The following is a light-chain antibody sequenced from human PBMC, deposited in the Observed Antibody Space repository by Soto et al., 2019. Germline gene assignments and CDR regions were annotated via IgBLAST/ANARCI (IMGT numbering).Light chain of an antibody. CDR2: GAS. V-gene: IGKV3-20*01. Sequence: EIVLTQSPGTPSLSPGERATLSCRASQSVGSSHLAWYQQKPGQAPRLLIYGASSRATGIPDRFSGSGSGTDFTLTISRLEPEDFAVYYCQQDGSSPQYTFGQGTKVELK. J-gene: IGKJ2*01. CDR3: QQDGSSPQYT. CDR1: QSVGSSH.